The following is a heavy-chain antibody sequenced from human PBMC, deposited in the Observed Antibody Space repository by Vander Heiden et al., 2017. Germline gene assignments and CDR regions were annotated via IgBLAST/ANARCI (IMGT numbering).Heavy chain of an antibody. J-gene: IGHJ5*02. V-gene: IGHV4-61*01. CDR1: GGSVSSGSYY. CDR3: ARGLVEMATISWFDP. Sequence: QVQLQESGPGLVKPSETLSLPCTVSGGSVSSGSYYWSWIRQPPGKGLEWIGYIYYSGSTNYNPSLKSRVTISVDTSKNQFSLKLSSVTAADTAVYYCARGLVEMATISWFDPWGQGTLVTVSS. D-gene: IGHD5-12*01. CDR2: IYYSGST.